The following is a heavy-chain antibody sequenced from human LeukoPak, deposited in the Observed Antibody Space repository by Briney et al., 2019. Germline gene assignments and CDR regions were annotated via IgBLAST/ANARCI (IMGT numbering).Heavy chain of an antibody. CDR2: INPNSGDT. V-gene: IGHV1-2*02. D-gene: IGHD3-16*01. CDR3: ARERRAWGEDF. CDR1: GYIFTGYY. J-gene: IGHJ4*02. Sequence: ASVKVSCKASGYIFTGYYMHWVRQAPGQGLEWMGWINPNSGDTNYAQRFQGRVTVTTDTSTSTVFMELNSLQSEDTAVYYCARERRAWGEDFWGQGTLVTVSS.